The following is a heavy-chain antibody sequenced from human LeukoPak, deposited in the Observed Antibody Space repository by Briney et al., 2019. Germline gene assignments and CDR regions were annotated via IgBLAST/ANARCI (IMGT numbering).Heavy chain of an antibody. CDR3: AKDRITGTATNWFDP. V-gene: IGHV3-30*18. J-gene: IGHJ5*02. CDR1: GFTFSSYG. CDR2: ISYDGSNK. D-gene: IGHD1-7*01. Sequence: PGGSLRLSCAASGFTFSSYGMHWVRQAPGKGLEWVAIISYDGSNKYYADSVKGRFTISRDNSKNTLYLQMNSLRAEDTAVYYCAKDRITGTATNWFDPWGQGTLDTVSS.